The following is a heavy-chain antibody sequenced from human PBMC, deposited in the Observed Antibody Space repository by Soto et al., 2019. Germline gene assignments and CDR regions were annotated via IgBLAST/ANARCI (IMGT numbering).Heavy chain of an antibody. D-gene: IGHD7-27*01. J-gene: IGHJ1*01. CDR3: ARDLGKLITPAH. Sequence: SETLSLTCTVSGGSIRSGGYNWSWIRQLPGNGLEWIGYIFHTGNTYYNPSLKSRVTISVDTSQNQFSLRLSSVTAADTALYYCARDLGKLITPAHWGQCFLLTV. CDR2: IFHTGNT. V-gene: IGHV4-31*03. CDR1: GGSIRSGGYN.